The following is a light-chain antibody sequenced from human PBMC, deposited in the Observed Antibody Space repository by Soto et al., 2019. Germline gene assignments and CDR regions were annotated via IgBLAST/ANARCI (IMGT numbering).Light chain of an antibody. CDR3: SSFAGNNNLV. CDR2: EVS. J-gene: IGLJ2*01. Sequence: QSALTQPPSASGSAGRSVTISCTGASSDVGGYNYVSWYQQHPGKAPKLMISEVSKRPSGVPDRFSGSKSGNTASLTVSGLQAEDGADYYCSSFAGNNNLVFGGGTKLTV. CDR1: SSDVGGYNY. V-gene: IGLV2-8*01.